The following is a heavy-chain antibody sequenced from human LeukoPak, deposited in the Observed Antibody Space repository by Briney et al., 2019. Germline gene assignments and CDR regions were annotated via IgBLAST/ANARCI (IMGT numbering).Heavy chain of an antibody. V-gene: IGHV4-39*07. CDR1: GGSISSSSYY. D-gene: IGHD6-13*01. CDR3: ARGRIAAAGINWFDP. J-gene: IGHJ5*02. CDR2: IYYSGST. Sequence: SETLSLTCTVSGGSISSSSYYWGWIRQPPGKGLEWTGSIYYSGSTYYNPSLKSRVTISVDTSKNQFSLKLSSVTAADTAVYYCARGRIAAAGINWFDPWGQGTLVTVSS.